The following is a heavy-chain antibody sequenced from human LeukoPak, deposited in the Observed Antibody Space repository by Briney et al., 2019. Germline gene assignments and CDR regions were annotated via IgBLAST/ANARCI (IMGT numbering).Heavy chain of an antibody. J-gene: IGHJ4*02. CDR1: GFTFSSYG. V-gene: IGHV3-33*01. D-gene: IGHD2/OR15-2a*01. CDR2: IWYDGSNK. CDR3: AIDTSYVGGPGPY. Sequence: GRSLRLSCAASGFTFSSYGMHWVRQAPGKGLEWMAVIWYDGSNKYYADSVKGRFTISRDNSKNTLYLQMNSLRAEDTAVYYCAIDTSYVGGPGPYWGQGPLVTVSS.